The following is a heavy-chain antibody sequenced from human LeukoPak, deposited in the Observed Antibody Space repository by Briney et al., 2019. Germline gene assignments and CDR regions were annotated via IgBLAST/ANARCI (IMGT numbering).Heavy chain of an antibody. CDR2: LNPHSGNT. CDR3: ARRIISDY. D-gene: IGHD3-10*01. CDR1: GHTFTNYD. Sequence: GASVKVSCKASGHTFTNYDINWVRQATGQGLEWMGWLNPHSGNTGYAQKFQGRVTMTRNTSISTAYMELSSLRSDDTAVYYCARRIISDYWGQGSLVTVSS. J-gene: IGHJ4*02. V-gene: IGHV1-8*01.